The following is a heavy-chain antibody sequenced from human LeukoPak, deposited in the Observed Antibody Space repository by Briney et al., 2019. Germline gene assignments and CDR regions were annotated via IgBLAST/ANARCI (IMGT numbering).Heavy chain of an antibody. V-gene: IGHV4-4*07. CDR3: ARDRGSSWYYAFDI. J-gene: IGHJ3*02. CDR1: GGSISSYY. D-gene: IGHD6-13*01. Sequence: TSETLSLTCTVSGGSISSYYWGWIRQPAGKGLEWIGRIYTSGSTNYNPSLKSRVTMSVDTSKNQFSLKLSSVTAADTAVYYCARDRGSSWYYAFDIWGQGTMVTVSS. CDR2: IYTSGST.